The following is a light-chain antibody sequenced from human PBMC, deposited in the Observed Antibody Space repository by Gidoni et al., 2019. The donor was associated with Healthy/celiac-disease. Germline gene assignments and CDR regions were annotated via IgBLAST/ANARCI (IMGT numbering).Light chain of an antibody. CDR1: QSHLHSNGYNY. CDR2: LGS. CDR3: MQALQTPVT. J-gene: IGKJ4*01. Sequence: DIVMTRSPLALPVTPGEPASISCRSSQSHLHSNGYNYLDWYLQKPGQSPQLLIYLGSNRASGVPDRFSGSGSGTDFTLTISRVEAEDVGVYYCMQALQTPVTFGGGTKVEIK. V-gene: IGKV2-28*01.